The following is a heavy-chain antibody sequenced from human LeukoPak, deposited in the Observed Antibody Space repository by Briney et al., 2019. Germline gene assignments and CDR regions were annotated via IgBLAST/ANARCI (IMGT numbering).Heavy chain of an antibody. CDR3: ARTARWPDF. D-gene: IGHD2-21*02. CDR1: GFKFSDHY. V-gene: IGHV3-11*03. J-gene: IGHJ4*02. Sequence: GGSLRLSCAASGFKFSDHYMTWIRRAPGKGPEYISYIGPTGSDTKYADSVKGRFTISRDNAKSSLYLQMNSLRAEDTAVYYCARTARWPDFWGQGTLVTVSS. CDR2: IGPTGSDT.